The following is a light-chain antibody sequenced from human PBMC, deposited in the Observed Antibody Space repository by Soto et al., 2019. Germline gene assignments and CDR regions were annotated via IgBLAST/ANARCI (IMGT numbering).Light chain of an antibody. V-gene: IGLV2-14*01. CDR2: DVD. CDR3: SSFTTRNTLVA. J-gene: IGLJ2*01. CDR1: SSDVGGYNY. Sequence: QSALTQPASVSGSPGQSITISCTGTSSDVGGYNYVSWYQQYPGKAPKLMIYDVDNRPSGVSNRFSGSKSGNTASLTVSGLQAEDEADYYCSSFTTRNTLVAFGGGTKLTVL.